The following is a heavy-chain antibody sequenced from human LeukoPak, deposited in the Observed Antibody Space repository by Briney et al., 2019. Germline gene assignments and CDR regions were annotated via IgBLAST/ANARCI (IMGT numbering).Heavy chain of an antibody. Sequence: PGGSLRLSCAASGFTFSSYSMNWVRQAPGKGLEWVSSISSSSSYIYYADSVKGRFTISRDNAKNSLYLQTNSLRAEDTAVYYCARVGSNDAFDIWGQGTMVTVSS. J-gene: IGHJ3*02. D-gene: IGHD2-2*03. CDR2: ISSSSSYI. CDR3: ARVGSNDAFDI. V-gene: IGHV3-21*01. CDR1: GFTFSSYS.